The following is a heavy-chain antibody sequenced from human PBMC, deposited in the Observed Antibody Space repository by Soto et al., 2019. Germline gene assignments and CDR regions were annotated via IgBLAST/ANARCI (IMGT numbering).Heavy chain of an antibody. CDR1: GGSFSGYY. CDR3: ARGRQAVAGYPKPYNWFDP. V-gene: IGHV4-34*01. D-gene: IGHD6-19*01. CDR2: INHSGST. J-gene: IGHJ5*02. Sequence: SETLSLTCAVYGGSFSGYYWSWIRQPPGKGLEWIGEINHSGSTNYNPSLKSRVTISVDTSKNQFSLKLSSVTAADTAVYYCARGRQAVAGYPKPYNWFDPWGQGTLVTV.